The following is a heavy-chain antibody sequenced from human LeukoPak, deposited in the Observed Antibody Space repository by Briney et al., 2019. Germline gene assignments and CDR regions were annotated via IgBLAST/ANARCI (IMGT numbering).Heavy chain of an antibody. CDR1: GYTFTSYD. D-gene: IGHD1-26*01. V-gene: IGHV1-8*01. Sequence: ASVKVSCKASGYTFTSYDIHWVRQATGQGLEWMGWMNPKSGNTGYAQKFQERVTMTRDTSISTAYMELGSLRSEDTAVYYCARVTGSIDYWGQGTLVTVSS. CDR2: MNPKSGNT. J-gene: IGHJ4*02. CDR3: ARVTGSIDY.